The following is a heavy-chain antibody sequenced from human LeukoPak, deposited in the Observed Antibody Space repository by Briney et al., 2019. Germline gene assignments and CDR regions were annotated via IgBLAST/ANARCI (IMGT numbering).Heavy chain of an antibody. CDR2: ISSSSSYI. CDR1: GFTFSSYN. CDR3: ARDHGTNFYDSSGYKAFDI. V-gene: IGHV3-21*06. J-gene: IGHJ3*02. Sequence: PGGSLRLSCAASGFTFSSYNMNWVRQAPGEGLEWVSSISSSSSYIYYADSVKGRFTISRDNVNNSLYLQMNSLRAKDTAVYYCARDHGTNFYDSSGYKAFDIWGQGTMVIVSS. D-gene: IGHD3-22*01.